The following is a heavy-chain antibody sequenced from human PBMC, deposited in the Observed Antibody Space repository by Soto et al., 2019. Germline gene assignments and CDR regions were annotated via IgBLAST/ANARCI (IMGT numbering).Heavy chain of an antibody. V-gene: IGHV4-30-4*01. D-gene: IGHD6-13*01. J-gene: IGHJ3*02. CDR1: GGSISSADYY. CDR3: ARRYSSAFDI. Sequence: PSETLSLTCTVSGGSISSADYYWSWIRQPPGKGLEWIGYFHSSGATYKDPSLKSRVTISVDTSKNQISLKLDSVTAADTAVYYWARRYSSAFDIWGQGTMVS. CDR2: FHSSGAT.